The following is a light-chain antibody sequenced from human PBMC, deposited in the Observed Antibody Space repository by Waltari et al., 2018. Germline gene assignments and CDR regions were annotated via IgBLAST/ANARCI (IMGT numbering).Light chain of an antibody. CDR1: QSIHNY. V-gene: IGKV3-11*01. Sequence: SCRASQSIHNYLAWYQQKPGQAPRLLIYDTSNRATGISARLSGSGFGTDCTLTISSLEPEDFAVYYCQQRRNWPLTFGGGTKVEIK. J-gene: IGKJ4*01. CDR2: DTS. CDR3: QQRRNWPLT.